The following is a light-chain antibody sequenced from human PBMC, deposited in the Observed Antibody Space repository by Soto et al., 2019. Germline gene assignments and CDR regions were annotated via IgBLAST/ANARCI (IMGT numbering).Light chain of an antibody. Sequence: EIVLTQSPGTLSLSPGERATLSCRASQSVRTSLAWYQQKPGQAPRLLIYGGSSRATGIPDRFSGSGSGTDFTLTISRLEPEDFAVYYCQQYGSSGTFGQGTKVDIK. CDR2: GGS. CDR1: QSVRTS. J-gene: IGKJ1*01. V-gene: IGKV3-20*01. CDR3: QQYGSSGT.